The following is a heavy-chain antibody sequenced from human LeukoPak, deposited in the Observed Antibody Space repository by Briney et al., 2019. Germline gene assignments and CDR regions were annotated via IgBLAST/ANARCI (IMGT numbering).Heavy chain of an antibody. CDR2: INPNSGGT. Sequence: GASVKVSCKASGYTFTGYYMHWVRQAPGQGLEWLGWINPNSGGTNYAQKFQGWVTMTRDTSISTAYMELSRLRSDDTAVYYCARGTTVVTRYLDYWGQGTLVTVSS. CDR1: GYTFTGYY. D-gene: IGHD4-23*01. CDR3: ARGTTVVTRYLDY. J-gene: IGHJ4*02. V-gene: IGHV1-2*04.